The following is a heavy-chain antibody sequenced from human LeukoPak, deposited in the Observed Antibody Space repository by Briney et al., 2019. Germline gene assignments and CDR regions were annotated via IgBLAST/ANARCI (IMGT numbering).Heavy chain of an antibody. CDR3: ARVGTGSSWYGGFDY. V-gene: IGHV1-2*06. J-gene: IGHJ4*02. CDR1: GYTSTGYY. Sequence: GASVKVSCKASGYTSTGYYMHWVRQAPGQGLEWMGRINPNTGGTNYAQNFQGRVTMTRDTSISTAYMELSRLGSDDTAVYYCARVGTGSSWYGGFDYWGQGTLVTVSS. CDR2: INPNTGGT. D-gene: IGHD6-13*01.